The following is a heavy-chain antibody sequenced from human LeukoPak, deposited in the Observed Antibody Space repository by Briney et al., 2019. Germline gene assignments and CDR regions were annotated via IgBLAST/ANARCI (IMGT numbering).Heavy chain of an antibody. V-gene: IGHV1-8*01. CDR3: ARGTRPVYCTNAVCYTPYYFDY. Sequence: ASVKVSCKASGYTFTSYDINWVRQATGQGREWMGLINPNSGNTGYAQKFQGRVTMTRNTSISTAYMELRNLRSEDTAVYYCARGTRPVYCTNAVCYTPYYFDYWGQGTLVTVSS. D-gene: IGHD2-8*01. CDR1: GYTFTSYD. J-gene: IGHJ4*02. CDR2: INPNSGNT.